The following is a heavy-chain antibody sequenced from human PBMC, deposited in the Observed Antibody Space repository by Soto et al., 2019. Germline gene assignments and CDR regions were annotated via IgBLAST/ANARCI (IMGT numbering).Heavy chain of an antibody. J-gene: IGHJ3*02. CDR1: GYTFTSYG. D-gene: IGHD5-12*01. CDR3: ARVPVGGYSGYDYVRAFDI. CDR2: ISAYNGNT. V-gene: IGHV1-18*04. Sequence: QVQLVQSGAEVKKPGASVKVSCKASGYTFTSYGISWVRQAPGQGLEWMGWISAYNGNTNYAQKLQRRVTMTTDTSTSKDYMELRSLRSDDTAVYYCARVPVGGYSGYDYVRAFDIWGQGTMVTVSS.